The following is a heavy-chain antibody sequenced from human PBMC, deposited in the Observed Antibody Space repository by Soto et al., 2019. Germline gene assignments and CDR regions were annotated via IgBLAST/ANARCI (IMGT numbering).Heavy chain of an antibody. CDR2: ISSSSSYI. V-gene: IGHV3-21*01. D-gene: IGHD3-3*01. Sequence: PGGSLRLSCAASGFTFSSYSMNWVRQAPGKGLEWVSSISSSSSYIYYADSVKGRFTISRDNSKNTLYLQMNSLRAEDTAVYYCAKDHAYYDFWSGYFDYWGQGTLVTVSS. CDR3: AKDHAYYDFWSGYFDY. J-gene: IGHJ4*02. CDR1: GFTFSSYS.